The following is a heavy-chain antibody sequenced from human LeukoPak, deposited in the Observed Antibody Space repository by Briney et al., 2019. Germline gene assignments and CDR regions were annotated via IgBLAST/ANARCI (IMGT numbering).Heavy chain of an antibody. D-gene: IGHD6-13*01. CDR1: GFTFSNYG. CDR2: ISYDGSNE. Sequence: PGGSLRLSCAASGFTFSNYGMHWVRQAPGKGLEWEAVISYDGSNEYYADSVKGRFTISRDNSKNTLYLQMNSLRAEDTAVYYCAKSGYRSSWHLHFDYWGQGTLVTVSS. CDR3: AKSGYRSSWHLHFDY. J-gene: IGHJ4*02. V-gene: IGHV3-30*18.